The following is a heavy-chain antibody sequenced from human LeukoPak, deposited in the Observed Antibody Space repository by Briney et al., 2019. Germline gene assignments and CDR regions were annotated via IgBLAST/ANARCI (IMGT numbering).Heavy chain of an antibody. Sequence: GGSLRLSCAASGFTFSSYAMCWVRQAPGKGLEWVSGISGSGGSTYYLDSVKGRLTISRDNSKNTLYLQMNSLRAEDTAVYYCAKDFDGSTWFGRNYMDVWGKGTTVTVSS. CDR1: GFTFSSYA. CDR2: ISGSGGST. J-gene: IGHJ6*03. V-gene: IGHV3-23*01. D-gene: IGHD6-13*01. CDR3: AKDFDGSTWFGRNYMDV.